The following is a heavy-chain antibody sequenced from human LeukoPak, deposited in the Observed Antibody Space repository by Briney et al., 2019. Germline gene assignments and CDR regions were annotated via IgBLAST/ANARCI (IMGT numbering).Heavy chain of an antibody. CDR2: FTGRDNNI. J-gene: IGHJ4*02. Sequence: PGGSLRLSCAASGFTFSTYAMTWVRQAPGKGLEWASGFTGRDNNIDYVDSVKGRFTISRDNSKNTLYLQMTSLRAEDTAVYYCAKVYRSGWSYFDSWGQGAAVTVSS. V-gene: IGHV3-23*01. D-gene: IGHD6-19*01. CDR3: AKVYRSGWSYFDS. CDR1: GFTFSTYA.